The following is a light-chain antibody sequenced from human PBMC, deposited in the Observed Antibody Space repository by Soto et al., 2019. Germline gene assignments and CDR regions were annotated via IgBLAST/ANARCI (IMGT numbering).Light chain of an antibody. Sequence: QSALTQPASVSGSPGQSITISCTGTSSDVGGYNYVSWYQQHPGKAPKLMIYDVSNRPSGVSIRFSGSKSGNTASLTISGLQAEDEADYYCSSYTSSSTPYVFGTGIKVTVL. CDR2: DVS. CDR3: SSYTSSSTPYV. CDR1: SSDVGGYNY. J-gene: IGLJ1*01. V-gene: IGLV2-14*01.